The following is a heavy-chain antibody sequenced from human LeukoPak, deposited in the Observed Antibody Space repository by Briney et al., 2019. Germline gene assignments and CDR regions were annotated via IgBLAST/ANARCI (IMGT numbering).Heavy chain of an antibody. CDR2: IWYDGSNK. CDR1: GFTFSSYG. Sequence: GGSLRLSCAASGFTFSSYGMHWARQAPGKGLEWVAVIWYDGSNKYYADSVKGRFTISRDNAKSTVYLQMNSLRVEDTAVYYCITDLGWGQGTLVTVSS. CDR3: ITDLG. V-gene: IGHV3-33*03. J-gene: IGHJ4*02. D-gene: IGHD1-14*01.